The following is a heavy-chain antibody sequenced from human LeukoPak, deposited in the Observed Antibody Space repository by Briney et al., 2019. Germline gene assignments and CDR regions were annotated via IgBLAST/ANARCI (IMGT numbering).Heavy chain of an antibody. Sequence: TGGSLRLSCAASGFTFSSYAMSWVRQAPGKGLEWVSAISGSGGSTYYADSVKGRFTISRDNSKNTLYLQMNSLRAEDTAVYYCAKDQYQLLPYIDLKSASDYWGQGTLVTVSS. J-gene: IGHJ4*02. CDR2: ISGSGGST. D-gene: IGHD2-2*01. CDR1: GFTFSSYA. V-gene: IGHV3-23*01. CDR3: AKDQYQLLPYIDLKSASDY.